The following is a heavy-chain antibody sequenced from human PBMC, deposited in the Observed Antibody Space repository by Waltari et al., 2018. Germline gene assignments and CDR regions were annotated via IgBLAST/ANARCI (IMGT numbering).Heavy chain of an antibody. Sequence: QVQLQESGPGLVKPSETLSLTCTVSGGSLSSHYGSWIRQPPGKGLEWIGYIYYSGSTNYNPSLKSRVTISVDTSKNQFSLKLSSVTAADTAVYYCARELGYSYIDYWGQGTLVTVSS. V-gene: IGHV4-59*11. D-gene: IGHD5-18*01. CDR2: IYYSGST. CDR1: GGSLSSHY. J-gene: IGHJ4*02. CDR3: ARELGYSYIDY.